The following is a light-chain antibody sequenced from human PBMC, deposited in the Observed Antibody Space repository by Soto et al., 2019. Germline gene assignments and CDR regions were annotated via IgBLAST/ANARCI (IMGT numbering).Light chain of an antibody. J-gene: IGKJ4*01. CDR1: KSVLYSSNSKNY. CDR3: QQYYGNPT. CDR2: WAS. Sequence: DIVMTQSPDSLSVSLGERATINCRSSKSVLYSSNSKNYLAWYQHKPGQPPKLLIYWASTRESGVPERFSGSGSGTDFTLTTGSLHAEDLAVYFGQQYYGNPTFGGGPKVEVK. V-gene: IGKV4-1*01.